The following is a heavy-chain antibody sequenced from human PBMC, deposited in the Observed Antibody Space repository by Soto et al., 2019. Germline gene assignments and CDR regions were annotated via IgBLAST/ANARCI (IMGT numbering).Heavy chain of an antibody. CDR3: ARDLWGYCGTDCYPLDV. J-gene: IGHJ6*02. V-gene: IGHV4-61*01. CDR1: GGSISSDSYY. Sequence: SETLSLTCTVSGGSISSDSYYWGWIRQSPEKGLEWIGYISYTGSTDYNPSFKSRVTISVDTSKNRFSLKLNSVTAADTAVYYCARDLWGYCGTDCYPLDVWGQGTTVTVS. D-gene: IGHD2-21*02. CDR2: ISYTGST.